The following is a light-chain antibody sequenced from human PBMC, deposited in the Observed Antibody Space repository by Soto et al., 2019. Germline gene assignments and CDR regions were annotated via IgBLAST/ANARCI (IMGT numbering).Light chain of an antibody. Sequence: DIQMTQSPSTLSASVGDRVTITGRASQSISSWLAWYQQRPGKAPKLLIYKASSLESGVPSRFSGSGSGTEFTLPISSLQPDDSATYYCQQYDNGWTFGQGTKVEI. V-gene: IGKV1-5*03. CDR2: KAS. CDR1: QSISSW. J-gene: IGKJ1*01. CDR3: QQYDNGWT.